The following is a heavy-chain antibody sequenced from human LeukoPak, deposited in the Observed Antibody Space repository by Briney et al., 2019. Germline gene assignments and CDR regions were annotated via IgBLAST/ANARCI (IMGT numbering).Heavy chain of an antibody. CDR2: INPDGHDE. J-gene: IGHJ1*01. CDR1: GFTFSSYS. D-gene: IGHD5-24*01. V-gene: IGHV3-7*01. CDR3: AKWRWRQSEYED. Sequence: GGSLRLSCAASGFTFSSYSMGWVRQAPGKGLECVASINPDGHDEYCVDSVRGRATISRDNAENSLFLQMNSLRVEDTGIYYCAKWRWRQSEYEDWGQGTLVTVSS.